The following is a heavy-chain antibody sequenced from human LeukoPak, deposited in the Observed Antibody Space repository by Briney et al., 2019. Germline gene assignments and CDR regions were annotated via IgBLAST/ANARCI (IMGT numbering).Heavy chain of an antibody. V-gene: IGHV3-53*01. CDR2: IYSGGST. CDR3: ARVGVAVPYFDY. D-gene: IGHD2-2*01. J-gene: IGHJ4*02. Sequence: TGGSLRLSCAASGFTVSSNYMSWVRQAPGRGLEWVSVIYSGGSTYYADSVKGRFTISRDNSKSTLYLQMNSLRDDDTAVYYCARVGVAVPYFDYWGQGTLVTVSS. CDR1: GFTVSSNY.